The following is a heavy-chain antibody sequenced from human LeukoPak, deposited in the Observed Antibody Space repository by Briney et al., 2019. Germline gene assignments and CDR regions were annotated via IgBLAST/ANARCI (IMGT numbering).Heavy chain of an antibody. V-gene: IGHV3-7*01. CDR2: IKQDGSEK. Sequence: GGSLRLSCAASGFTFSSYWMTWVRQAPGRGLEWVATIKQDGSEKYYVDSVKGRFTISRDNAKNSLYLQLNSLRAEDTAVYYCARDRNTDFWSGYYTNYFDYWGQGALVTVSS. D-gene: IGHD3-3*01. CDR3: ARDRNTDFWSGYYTNYFDY. CDR1: GFTFSSYW. J-gene: IGHJ4*02.